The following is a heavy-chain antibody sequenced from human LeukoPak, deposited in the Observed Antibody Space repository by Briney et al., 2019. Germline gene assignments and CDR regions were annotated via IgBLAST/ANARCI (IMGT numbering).Heavy chain of an antibody. D-gene: IGHD4-23*01. Sequence: GASLQISCEGSGYIFTSYWIGWGRQLPGKGLEGMGIIYPGDSDTRYSPSFQGQVTISADKSISTAYLQWSSLKASDTAMYYCARGLRWYITNFDYWGQGTLVTVSS. CDR1: GYIFTSYW. V-gene: IGHV5-51*01. J-gene: IGHJ4*02. CDR3: ARGLRWYITNFDY. CDR2: IYPGDSDT.